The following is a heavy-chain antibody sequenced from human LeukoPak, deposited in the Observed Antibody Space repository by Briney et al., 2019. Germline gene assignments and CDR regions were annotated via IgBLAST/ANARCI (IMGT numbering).Heavy chain of an antibody. CDR1: GFTFSDYY. CDR3: AKAPGGVMLHLIEYYFDY. Sequence: GGSLRLSCAASGFTFSDYYMSWIRQAPGKGLEWISYISNSGSNIYYADSVKGRFTISRDNSKNTLYLQMNSLRAEDAAVYHCAKAPGGVMLHLIEYYFDYWGQGTLVTVSS. D-gene: IGHD3-16*01. V-gene: IGHV3-11*01. J-gene: IGHJ4*02. CDR2: ISNSGSNI.